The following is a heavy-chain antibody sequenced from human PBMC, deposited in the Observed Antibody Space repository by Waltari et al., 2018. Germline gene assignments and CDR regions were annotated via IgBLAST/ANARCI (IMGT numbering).Heavy chain of an antibody. Sequence: QVQLQQWGAGLLKPSETLSLSCTVYGGSFSGYYWTWLRQTPGKGLEWTGEIRYSGGTKYTQSIKSRVTISLETSKNQFSLKLASVTAADTGMYYCARDSELGAVFDIWGQGTMVTVSS. J-gene: IGHJ3*02. CDR1: GGSFSGYY. CDR3: ARDSELGAVFDI. D-gene: IGHD7-27*01. V-gene: IGHV4-34*01. CDR2: IRYSGGT.